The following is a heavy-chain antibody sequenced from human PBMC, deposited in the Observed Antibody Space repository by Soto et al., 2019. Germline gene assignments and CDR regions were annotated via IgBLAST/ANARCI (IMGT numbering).Heavy chain of an antibody. CDR1: GYSFTSYW. CDR2: IYPGDSDT. V-gene: IGHV5-51*01. CDR3: ARLAGGFVVPLAWFDP. Sequence: PGESLKISCKGSGYSFTSYWIGWVRQMPGKGLEWMGVIYPGDSDTRYSPSFEGHVTISADKSISTAYLQWSSLKASDTAMYYCARLAGGFVVPLAWFDPWGQGTLVTVSS. J-gene: IGHJ5*02. D-gene: IGHD2-15*01.